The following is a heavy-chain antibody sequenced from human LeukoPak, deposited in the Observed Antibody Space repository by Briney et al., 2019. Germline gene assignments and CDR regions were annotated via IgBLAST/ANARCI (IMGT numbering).Heavy chain of an antibody. J-gene: IGHJ4*02. CDR1: GYTFTSYG. V-gene: IGHV1-18*01. CDR3: ARDYPRRFFADHTSDY. CDR2: ISAYNGNT. Sequence: ASVKVSCKASGYTFTSYGISWVRQAPGQGLEWMGWISAYNGNTNYAQKLQGRVTMTTDTSTSTAYMELRSLRSDDTAVYYCARDYPRRFFADHTSDYWGQGTLVTVS. D-gene: IGHD3-3*01.